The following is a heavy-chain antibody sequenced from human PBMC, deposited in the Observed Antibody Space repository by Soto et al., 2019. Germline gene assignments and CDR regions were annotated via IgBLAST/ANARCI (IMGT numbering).Heavy chain of an antibody. D-gene: IGHD6-19*01. CDR2: ISGSSSHI. Sequence: PRWSLRLSCTASVFVFDRYSMNWCHQAPGKGLEWVSSISGSSSHIYFADSLKGRFTISRDNAKNSLYLQMDSLRADDTAVYYCARLTVTGAFDFWGQGTLVTVSS. CDR1: VFVFDRYS. J-gene: IGHJ4*02. CDR3: ARLTVTGAFDF. V-gene: IGHV3-21*01.